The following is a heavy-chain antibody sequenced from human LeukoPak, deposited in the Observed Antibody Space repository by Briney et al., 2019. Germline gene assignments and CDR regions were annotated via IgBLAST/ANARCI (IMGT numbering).Heavy chain of an antibody. CDR1: GFTFSSCW. V-gene: IGHV3-74*01. J-gene: IGHJ4*02. Sequence: PGGSLRLSCAASGFTFSSCWMHWVRQAPGKGLVWVSRINSDGSSTSYADSVKGRFTISRDNAKNTLYLQMNSLRAEDTAVYYCARDRDGYNAFDYWGQGTLVTVSS. D-gene: IGHD5-24*01. CDR2: INSDGSST. CDR3: ARDRDGYNAFDY.